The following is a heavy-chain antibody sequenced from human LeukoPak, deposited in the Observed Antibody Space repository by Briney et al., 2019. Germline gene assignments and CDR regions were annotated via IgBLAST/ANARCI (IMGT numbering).Heavy chain of an antibody. D-gene: IGHD3-10*01. V-gene: IGHV4-4*02. Sequence: PSGTLSLTCAVSGVSISSNLWWTWVRQPPGKGLEWIAEIHHSGSINYNPSLKSRVTISVDKAKNQFSLNLNSVTAADTAVYYCARGGDRSFDYWGQGTLVTVSS. CDR2: IHHSGSI. CDR3: ARGGDRSFDY. CDR1: GVSISSNLW. J-gene: IGHJ4*02.